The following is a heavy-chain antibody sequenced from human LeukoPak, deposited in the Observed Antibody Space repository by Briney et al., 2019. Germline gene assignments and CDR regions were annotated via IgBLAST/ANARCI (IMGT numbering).Heavy chain of an antibody. CDR2: IYHSGST. CDR3: ATYDSSGYSPWD. J-gene: IGHJ4*02. V-gene: IGHV4-4*02. D-gene: IGHD3-22*01. Sequence: SGTLSLTCAVYGGSISSSNWWSWVRQPPGKGLEWIGEIYHSGSTNYNPSLKSRVTISVDKSKNQFSLKLSSVTAADTAVYYCATYDSSGYSPWDWGQGTLVTVSS. CDR1: GGSISSSNW.